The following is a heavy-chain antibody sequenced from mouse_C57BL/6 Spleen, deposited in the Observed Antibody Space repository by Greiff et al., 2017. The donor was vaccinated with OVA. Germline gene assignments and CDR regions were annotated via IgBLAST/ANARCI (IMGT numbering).Heavy chain of an antibody. CDR2: ISSGSRTI. CDR1: GFTFSDYG. V-gene: IGHV5-17*01. J-gene: IGHJ1*03. Sequence: EVQLQESGGGLVKPGGSLNLSCAASGFTFSDYGMHWVRQAPEKGLEWVAYISSGSRTIYYADTVKGRFTISRDNAKNTLFLQMTSLRSEDTAMYYCARGNWDGYVDVWGTGTTVTVAA. CDR3: ARGNWDGYVDV. D-gene: IGHD4-1*01.